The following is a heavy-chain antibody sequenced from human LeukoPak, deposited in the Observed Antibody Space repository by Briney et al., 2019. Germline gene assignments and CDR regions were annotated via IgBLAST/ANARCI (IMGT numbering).Heavy chain of an antibody. Sequence: ASVKVSCKASGGTFSSYAISWGRQAPGQGLEWMGGIIPIFGPANYAQKFQGRVTITADESTSTAYMELSSLRSEDTAVYYCARVRYRSGHYGMDVWGQGTTVTVSS. CDR3: ARVRYRSGHYGMDV. J-gene: IGHJ6*02. CDR2: IIPIFGPA. CDR1: GGTFSSYA. V-gene: IGHV1-69*13. D-gene: IGHD6-19*01.